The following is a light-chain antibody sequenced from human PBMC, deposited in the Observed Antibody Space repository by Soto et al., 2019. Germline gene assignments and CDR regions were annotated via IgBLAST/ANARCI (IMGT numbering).Light chain of an antibody. CDR3: CSYAGSSTPWV. Sequence: QSALTQPASVSGSPGQSITISCTGTNSDVGRYNLVSWYQLHPGEAPKLMIYAVTKRPSGVSNRFSGSKSGNTASLTISGLQAEDEADYYCCSYAGSSTPWVFGGGTKVNVL. CDR1: NSDVGRYNL. V-gene: IGLV2-23*02. CDR2: AVT. J-gene: IGLJ3*02.